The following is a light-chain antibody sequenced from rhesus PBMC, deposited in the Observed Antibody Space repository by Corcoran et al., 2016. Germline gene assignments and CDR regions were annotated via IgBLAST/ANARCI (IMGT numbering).Light chain of an antibody. V-gene: IGKV1-22*01. Sequence: DIQMTQSPSSLSASVGDTVTITCRASQGISSWLAWYQQKPGKAPKLLIYKASSLQGGVPSRFSGSGSGTDFTLTISRLQSEDFATYYCQQYSSRPYSFGQGTKVEIK. J-gene: IGKJ2*01. CDR1: QGISSW. CDR3: QQYSSRPYS. CDR2: KAS.